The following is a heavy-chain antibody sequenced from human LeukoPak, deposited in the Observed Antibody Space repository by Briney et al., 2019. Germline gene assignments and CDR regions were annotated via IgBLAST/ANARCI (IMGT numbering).Heavy chain of an antibody. Sequence: PGGSLRLSCAASGFTFRSFEMNWVRQAPGQGLEWVSYISSSGTTMYYADSVKGRFTISRDNAENSLFLQMNSLSAEDTGVYYCARGSTYSSGWYTGFDYWGQGTLVTVSS. D-gene: IGHD6-19*01. CDR1: GFTFRSFE. CDR3: ARGSTYSSGWYTGFDY. CDR2: ISSSGTTM. V-gene: IGHV3-48*03. J-gene: IGHJ4*02.